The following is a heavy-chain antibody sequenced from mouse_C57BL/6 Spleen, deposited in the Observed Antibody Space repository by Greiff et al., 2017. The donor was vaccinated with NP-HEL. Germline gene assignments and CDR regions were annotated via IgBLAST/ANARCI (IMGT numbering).Heavy chain of an antibody. V-gene: IGHV1-26*01. CDR1: GYTFTDYY. J-gene: IGHJ2*01. CDR2: INPNNGGT. D-gene: IGHD2-5*01. CDR3: ARSPYYSNHYFDY. Sequence: EVQLQQSGPELVKPGASVKISCKASGYTFTDYYMNWVKQSHGKSLEWIGDINPNNGGTSYNQKFKGKATLTVDKSSSTAYMELRSLTSEDSAVYYCARSPYYSNHYFDYWGQGTTLTVSS.